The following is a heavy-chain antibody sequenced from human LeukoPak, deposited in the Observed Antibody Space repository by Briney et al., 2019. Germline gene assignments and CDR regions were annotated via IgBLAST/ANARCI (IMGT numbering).Heavy chain of an antibody. CDR2: IFYTGST. V-gene: IGHV4-39*01. CDR1: GGSISSSSYY. D-gene: IGHD3-3*01. Sequence: PSETLSLTCTVSGGSISSSSYYWGWIRQSPGKGLEWIGSIFYTGSTYYSPSLKSRVTMPKGTSRNQFSLDLSSVTAADTAVYYCARRQLHYDFWSGDDWYFDLWGSGTLVTVSS. CDR3: ARRQLHYDFWSGDDWYFDL. J-gene: IGHJ2*01.